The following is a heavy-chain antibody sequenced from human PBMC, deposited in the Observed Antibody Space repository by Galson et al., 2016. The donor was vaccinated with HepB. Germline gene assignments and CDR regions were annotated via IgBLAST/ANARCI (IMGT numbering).Heavy chain of an antibody. CDR1: GGSISSSSYY. J-gene: IGHJ5*02. V-gene: IGHV4-39*01. Sequence: SETLSLTCPVSGGSISSSSYYWGWFRQPPGKRLEWIGSNYYVGNTFYNPSLKARVSISVDTSKNQFSLKLTSATVADTAVYYCARHGHSGWYGWFAPWGHGTLVTVST. CDR2: NYYVGNT. CDR3: ARHGHSGWYGWFAP. D-gene: IGHD6-19*01.